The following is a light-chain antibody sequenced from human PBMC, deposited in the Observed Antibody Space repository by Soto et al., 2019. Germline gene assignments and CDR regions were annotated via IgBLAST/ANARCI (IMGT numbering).Light chain of an antibody. CDR1: QSVISDF. CDR3: LQDYSFPLT. Sequence: EIVLTQSPGTLSLSPGETASLSCLASQSVISDFLAWYQQKSGQPPRLLIYDASRRATSIPARFSGGGSGTAFTLTISSLQPEDSATYYCLQDYSFPLTFGGGTRVEIK. J-gene: IGKJ4*01. V-gene: IGKV3-20*01. CDR2: DAS.